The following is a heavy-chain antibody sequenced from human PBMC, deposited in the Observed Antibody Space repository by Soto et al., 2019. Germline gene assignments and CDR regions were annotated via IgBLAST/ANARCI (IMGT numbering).Heavy chain of an antibody. CDR2: ISGSGGNT. D-gene: IGHD2-15*01. V-gene: IGHV3-23*01. Sequence: GGSLRLSCATSGFTFSNYAMSWVRQASGKRLEWVSGISGSGGNTYYADSVKGRFTISRDNSKNTLYLQMNSLRAEDTAVYYCARDRRYCSGGSCYSAWFDPWGQGTLVTVSS. J-gene: IGHJ5*02. CDR3: ARDRRYCSGGSCYSAWFDP. CDR1: GFTFSNYA.